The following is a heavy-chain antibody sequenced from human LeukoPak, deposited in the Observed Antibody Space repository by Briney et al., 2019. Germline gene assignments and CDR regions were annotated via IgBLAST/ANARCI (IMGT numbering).Heavy chain of an antibody. CDR3: AKHDAFDI. Sequence: GGSLRLSCAASGFTFDDYPMHWVRQAPGKGLEWVSSISRNSGSIAYADSVKGRFTISRDNAKNSLYLQMKSLRAEDTALYYCAKHDAFDIWGQGTMVTVSS. CDR2: ISRNSGSI. V-gene: IGHV3-9*01. J-gene: IGHJ3*02. CDR1: GFTFDDYP.